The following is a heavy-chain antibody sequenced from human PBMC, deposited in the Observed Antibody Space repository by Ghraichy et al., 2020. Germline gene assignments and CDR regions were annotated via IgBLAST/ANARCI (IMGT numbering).Heavy chain of an antibody. CDR1: GFTFSSYA. Sequence: GGSLRLSCAASGFTFSSYALHWVRQAPGKELEWVAVISYDGTIKLYADSVKGRFTISRDDSTNTLYLLMNSLRPEDTAMYYCARDLFRGRPDYFDYWGQGTLVTVSS. CDR3: ARDLFRGRPDYFDY. D-gene: IGHD3-10*01. V-gene: IGHV3-30*04. CDR2: ISYDGTIK. J-gene: IGHJ4*02.